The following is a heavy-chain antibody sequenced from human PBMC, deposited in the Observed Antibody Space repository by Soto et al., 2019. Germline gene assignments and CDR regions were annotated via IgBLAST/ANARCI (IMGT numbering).Heavy chain of an antibody. V-gene: IGHV3-48*04. CDR1: GFTFSNFA. D-gene: IGHD5-18*01. Sequence: EVQMLESGGGLVQPGGSLRLSCAASGFTFSNFAMNWVRQAPGKGLEWVSTISGSGSTIYYADSVKGRFTISRDNAKNSLYLQMNSLRAEDTAVYYCARDLGSGGGYSYGYAYWGQGTLVTVSS. CDR3: ARDLGSGGGYSYGYAY. J-gene: IGHJ4*02. CDR2: ISGSGSTI.